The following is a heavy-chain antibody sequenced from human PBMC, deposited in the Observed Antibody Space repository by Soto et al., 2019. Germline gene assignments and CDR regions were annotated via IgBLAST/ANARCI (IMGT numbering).Heavy chain of an antibody. CDR1: GFTCSSYA. CDR2: ISYDGSNK. J-gene: IGHJ4*02. Sequence: QVQLVESGGGVVQPGRSLRLSCAASGFTCSSYAMHWVRQAPGKGLEWVAVISYDGSNKYYADSVKGRFTSSRDNSKDTLYLQMNSLRAEDTAVYYCARDEQLALDYWGKGTLVTGSS. CDR3: ARDEQLALDY. V-gene: IGHV3-30-3*01. D-gene: IGHD6-6*01.